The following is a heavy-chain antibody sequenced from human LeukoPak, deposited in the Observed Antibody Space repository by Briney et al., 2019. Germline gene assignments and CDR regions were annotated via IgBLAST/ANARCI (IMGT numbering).Heavy chain of an antibody. D-gene: IGHD4-11*01. CDR3: TTDLTVTTGDY. CDR1: GFTFSNAW. CDR2: IKSKTDGGTT. V-gene: IGHV3-15*01. J-gene: IGHJ4*02. Sequence: PGGSLRLSCAASGFTFSNAWMSWVRQAPGKGLEWVGRIKSKTDGGTTDYAAPVKGRFTISRDDSENTLYLQMNSLKTEDTAVYYCTTDLTVTTGDYWGQGTLVTVSS.